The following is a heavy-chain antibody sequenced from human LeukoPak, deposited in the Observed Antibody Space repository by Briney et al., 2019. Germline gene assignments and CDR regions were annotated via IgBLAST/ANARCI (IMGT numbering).Heavy chain of an antibody. J-gene: IGHJ6*02. V-gene: IGHV3-7*01. CDR2: IKQDGSEK. CDR3: ARVMRGVVVTAIYYYYGMDV. CDR1: GFTFSSYW. Sequence: GGSLRPSCAASGFTFSSYWMSWVRQAPGKGLEWVANIKQDGSEKYYVDSVKGRFTISRDNAKNSLYLQMNSLRAEDTAVYYCARVMRGVVVTAIYYYYGMDVWGQGTTVTVSS. D-gene: IGHD2-21*02.